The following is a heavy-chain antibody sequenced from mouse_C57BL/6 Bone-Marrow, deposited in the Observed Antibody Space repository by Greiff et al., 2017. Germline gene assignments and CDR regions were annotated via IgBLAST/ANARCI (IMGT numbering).Heavy chain of an antibody. D-gene: IGHD1-2*01. CDR1: GYTFTSYG. CDR2: IYPRSGNT. Sequence: QVQLQQSGAELARPGASVKLSCKASGYTFTSYGISWVKQRPGQGLEWIGEIYPRSGNTYYTEKFKGKATLTADKSSSTAYMELSSLTSEDSAVYFCARVRPRRGYFDYWGQGTTLTVSS. V-gene: IGHV1-81*01. CDR3: ARVRPRRGYFDY. J-gene: IGHJ2*01.